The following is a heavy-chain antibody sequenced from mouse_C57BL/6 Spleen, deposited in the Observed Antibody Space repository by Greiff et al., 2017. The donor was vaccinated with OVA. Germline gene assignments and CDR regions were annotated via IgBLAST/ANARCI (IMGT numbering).Heavy chain of an antibody. V-gene: IGHV1-53*01. Sequence: HLQHPFTELLNPLASVKLSCKASGYTFTSYWMHWVKQRPGQGLEWIGNINPSNGGTNYNEKFKSKATLTVDKSSSTAYMQLSSLTSEDSAVYYCARGLYDYDAMDYWGQGTSVTVSS. CDR2: INPSNGGT. CDR1: GYTFTSYW. J-gene: IGHJ4*01. D-gene: IGHD2-4*01. CDR3: ARGLYDYDAMDY.